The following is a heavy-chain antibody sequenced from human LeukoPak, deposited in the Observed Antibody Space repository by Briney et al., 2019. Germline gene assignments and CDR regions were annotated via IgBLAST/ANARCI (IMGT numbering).Heavy chain of an antibody. CDR1: GFTFSSHG. D-gene: IGHD3-16*01. Sequence: TGGSLRLSCAASGFTFSSHGMHWVRQAPGKGLEWVAVIWYDGSDKYYADSVKGRFTISRDNSKNTLYLQMTSLRADDTAVYYCARDRVLHYFNYWGQGALVTVSS. J-gene: IGHJ4*02. V-gene: IGHV3-33*01. CDR2: IWYDGSDK. CDR3: ARDRVLHYFNY.